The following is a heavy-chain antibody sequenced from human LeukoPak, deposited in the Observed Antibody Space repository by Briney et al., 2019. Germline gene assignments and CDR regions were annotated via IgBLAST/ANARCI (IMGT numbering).Heavy chain of an antibody. CDR3: AREVYCSSTSCPHYYYYGMDV. V-gene: IGHV1-2*02. Sequence: ASVKVSCKASGYTFTGYYMHWVRQAPGQGLEWVGWINPNSGGTNYAQKFQGRVTMTRDTSISTAYMELSRLRSDDTAVYYCAREVYCSSTSCPHYYYYGMDVWGQGTTVTVSS. J-gene: IGHJ6*02. CDR2: INPNSGGT. D-gene: IGHD2-2*01. CDR1: GYTFTGYY.